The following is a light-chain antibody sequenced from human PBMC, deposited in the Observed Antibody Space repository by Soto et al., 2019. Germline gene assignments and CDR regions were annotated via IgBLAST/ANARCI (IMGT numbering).Light chain of an antibody. CDR2: AAS. CDR3: QQLNSFPLT. Sequence: IQLTQSPSSLSASVGDRVTITCRASQGISSYLVWYQQKPGEAPKLLIYAASTLQSGVPSRFSGSGSGTDFTLTISSLQPEDFATYYCQQLNSFPLTFGGGTKVEIK. J-gene: IGKJ4*01. CDR1: QGISSY. V-gene: IGKV1-9*01.